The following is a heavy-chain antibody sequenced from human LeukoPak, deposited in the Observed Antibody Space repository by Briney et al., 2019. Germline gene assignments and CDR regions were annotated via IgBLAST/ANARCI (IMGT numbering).Heavy chain of an antibody. CDR1: GLTFSSYA. D-gene: IGHD6-19*01. V-gene: IGHV3-30-3*01. Sequence: GGSLRLSCAASGLTFSSYAMSWVRQAPGKGLEWVAVISYDGSNKYYADSVKGRFTISRDNSKNTLYLQMNSLRAEDTAVYYCARGQWLAPDYWGQGTLVTVSS. J-gene: IGHJ4*02. CDR2: ISYDGSNK. CDR3: ARGQWLAPDY.